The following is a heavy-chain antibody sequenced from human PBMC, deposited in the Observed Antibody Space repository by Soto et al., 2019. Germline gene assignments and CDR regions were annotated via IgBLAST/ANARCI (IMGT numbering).Heavy chain of an antibody. J-gene: IGHJ4*02. CDR3: ARDPTGGYVWGSYRRGPHYFDY. D-gene: IGHD3-16*02. CDR1: GGSFSGYY. V-gene: IGHV4-34*01. CDR2: INHSGST. Sequence: SETLSLTCAVYGGSFSGYYWSWIRQPPGKGLEWIGEINHSGSTNYNPSLKSRVTISVDTSKNQFSLKLSSVTAADTAVYYCARDPTGGYVWGSYRRGPHYFDYWGQGTLVTVSS.